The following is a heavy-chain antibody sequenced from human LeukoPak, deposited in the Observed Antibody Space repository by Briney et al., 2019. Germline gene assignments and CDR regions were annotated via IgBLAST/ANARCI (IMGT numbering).Heavy chain of an antibody. CDR2: INHSGST. CDR3: ARLTLTGSLN. J-gene: IGHJ4*02. D-gene: IGHD7-27*01. CDR1: GGSFSGYY. V-gene: IGHV4-34*01. Sequence: SETLSLTCAVYGGSFSGYYWSWIRQPPGKGLEWIGEINHSGSTNYNPSLKSRVTISVDTSKNQFSLKLSSVTAADTAVYYCARLTLTGSLNWGQGTLVTVSS.